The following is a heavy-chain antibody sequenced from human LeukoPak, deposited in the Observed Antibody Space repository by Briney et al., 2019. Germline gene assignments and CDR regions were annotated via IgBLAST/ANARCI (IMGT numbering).Heavy chain of an antibody. CDR3: ARDHGGGTFDI. Sequence: ASVKVSCKASGYTFTGYYLHWVRQAPGQGLEWMGWMNPNSGGTNYARNFQGRVTLTRDTSISTAYMDLSRLRSDDTAVYYCARDHGGGTFDIWGQGTMVTVSS. CDR2: MNPNSGGT. D-gene: IGHD3-16*01. CDR1: GYTFTGYY. V-gene: IGHV1-2*02. J-gene: IGHJ3*02.